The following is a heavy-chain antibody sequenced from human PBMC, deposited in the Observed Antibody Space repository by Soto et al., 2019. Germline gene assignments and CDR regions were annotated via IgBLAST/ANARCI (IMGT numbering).Heavy chain of an antibody. CDR1: GFSFSDSD. J-gene: IGHJ6*02. Sequence: GVLRLSCAASGFSFSDSDMHWVRQPSGKGLEWVGRIRNKAYNYATSYAASVRGRFTISREDSKNTAYLQMNSLKTEDTAMYYCTSSPFYGDYENYYYGMDVWGQGTTVTVS. CDR3: TSSPFYGDYENYYYGMDV. CDR2: IRNKAYNYAT. D-gene: IGHD4-17*01. V-gene: IGHV3-73*01.